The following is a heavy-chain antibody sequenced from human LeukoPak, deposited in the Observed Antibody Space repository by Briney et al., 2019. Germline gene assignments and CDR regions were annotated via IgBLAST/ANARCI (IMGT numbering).Heavy chain of an antibody. CDR1: GFTFDDYA. CDR3: AKDAGYYDSSGYHNH. J-gene: IGHJ5*02. Sequence: PGGSLRLSCAASGFTFDDYAMHWVRQAPGKGLEWVSLISGDGGSTYYADSVKGRFTISRDNAKNSLYLQMNSLRAEDTALYYCAKDAGYYDSSGYHNHWGQGTLVTVSS. D-gene: IGHD3-22*01. V-gene: IGHV3-43*02. CDR2: ISGDGGST.